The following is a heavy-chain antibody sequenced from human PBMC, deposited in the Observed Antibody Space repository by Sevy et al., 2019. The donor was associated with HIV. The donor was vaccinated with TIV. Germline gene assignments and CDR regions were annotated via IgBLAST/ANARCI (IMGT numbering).Heavy chain of an antibody. Sequence: GGSLRLSCAGSGFSFHAYWMHWVRQAPGKGLEWLANINQDGSTNYYADSVKGRFTISRDNAKNLVYVQMNSLRPEDTGLYYCARAIAAAAGFWGQGTLVTVSS. CDR1: GFSFHAYW. J-gene: IGHJ4*02. V-gene: IGHV3-7*01. D-gene: IGHD6-13*01. CDR2: INQDGSTN. CDR3: ARAIAAAAGF.